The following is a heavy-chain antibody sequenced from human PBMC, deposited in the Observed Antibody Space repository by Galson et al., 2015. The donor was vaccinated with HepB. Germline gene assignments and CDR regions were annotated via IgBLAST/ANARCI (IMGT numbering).Heavy chain of an antibody. J-gene: IGHJ5*02. CDR2: IKQDGSEK. Sequence: SLRLSCAASGFTFSSYRMSWVRQAPGKGLEWVANIKQDGSEKYYVDSVKGRFTISRDNAKNSLYLQMNSLRAEDTAVYYCARADTYYDFWSGYRGVGDWFDPWGQGTLVTVSS. CDR1: GFTFSSYR. D-gene: IGHD3-3*01. CDR3: ARADTYYDFWSGYRGVGDWFDP. V-gene: IGHV3-7*01.